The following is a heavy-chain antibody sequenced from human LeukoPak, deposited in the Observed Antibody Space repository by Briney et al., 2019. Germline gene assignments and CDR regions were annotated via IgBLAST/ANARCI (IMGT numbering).Heavy chain of an antibody. V-gene: IGHV5-51*01. D-gene: IGHD6-19*01. CDR2: IYPGDSDT. Sequence: GESLKISCKGSGYSFTSYWIGWVRQMPGKGLEWMGIIYPGDSDTRYSPSFQGQVTISADKSISTAYLQWSSLKASDTAMYYCARQGYSSGPRSPYYYGMDVWGQGTTVTVSS. J-gene: IGHJ6*02. CDR3: ARQGYSSGPRSPYYYGMDV. CDR1: GYSFTSYW.